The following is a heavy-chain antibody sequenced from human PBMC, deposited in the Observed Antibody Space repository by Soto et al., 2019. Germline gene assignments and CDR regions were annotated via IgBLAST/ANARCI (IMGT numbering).Heavy chain of an antibody. CDR3: ARYSWELLYGMDV. Sequence: ASVKASCKASGYTFTGYYMHCVRQAPGQGPEWMGWINPNSGGTNYAQKFQGWVTMTRDTSISTAYMELSRLRSDDTAVYYCARYSWELLYGMDVWGQGTTVTVSS. D-gene: IGHD1-26*01. V-gene: IGHV1-2*04. CDR2: INPNSGGT. J-gene: IGHJ6*02. CDR1: GYTFTGYY.